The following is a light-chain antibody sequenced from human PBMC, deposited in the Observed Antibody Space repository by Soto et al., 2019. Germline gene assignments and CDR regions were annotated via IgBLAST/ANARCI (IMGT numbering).Light chain of an antibody. J-gene: IGKJ5*01. Sequence: EIVLTQSPGTLSLSPGERATLSCRASQSVSSYLAWYQQKPGKAPRLLIYDASNRATGIPARLSGGGSGTDFTLTIRSLEPEDFAVYYCQQRSNWPTFGQGTRLEIK. CDR2: DAS. CDR3: QQRSNWPT. V-gene: IGKV3-11*01. CDR1: QSVSSY.